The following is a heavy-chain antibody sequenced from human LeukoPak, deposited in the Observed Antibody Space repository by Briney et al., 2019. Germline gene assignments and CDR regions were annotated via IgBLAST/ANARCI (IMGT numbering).Heavy chain of an antibody. J-gene: IGHJ3*02. Sequence: SQTLSLTCTVSGGSIGSGGYYWSWIRQPAGKGLEWIGRLYTSGSTKYNPSLKSRVTISLDTSKNQFSLKLSSVTAADTAVYYCARDRGSAFDIWGQGTMVTVSS. CDR3: ARDRGSAFDI. D-gene: IGHD2-15*01. CDR2: LYTSGST. V-gene: IGHV4-61*02. CDR1: GGSIGSGGYY.